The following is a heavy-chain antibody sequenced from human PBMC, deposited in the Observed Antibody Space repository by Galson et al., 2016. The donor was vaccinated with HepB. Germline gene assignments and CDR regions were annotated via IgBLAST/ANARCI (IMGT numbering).Heavy chain of an antibody. CDR3: ARDYRSYDSLTGSSYLNYFDT. Sequence: SVKVSCKASGYTFTTYALHWLRQAPGQRLEWMGWIYGGNGNTKYSQKFKGRVTITMDTSASTGYMELRSLTSEDMAIYYCARDYRSYDSLTGSSYLNYFDTWGQGTLVTVSS. V-gene: IGHV1-3*01. CDR1: GYTFTTYA. D-gene: IGHD3-9*01. J-gene: IGHJ5*02. CDR2: IYGGNGNT.